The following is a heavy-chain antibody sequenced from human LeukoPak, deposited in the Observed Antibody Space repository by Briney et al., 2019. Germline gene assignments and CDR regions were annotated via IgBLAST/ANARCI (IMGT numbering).Heavy chain of an antibody. Sequence: GGPLRLSCAASGFTFSRYGMHWVRQAPGKGLEWVAVIWYDESNSYYADSVKGRFTISRDNSKKTLYLQMNSLRAEDTAVYYCAKSFLELEAYDYYMDVWGKGTTVTVSS. CDR1: GFTFSRYG. J-gene: IGHJ6*03. CDR2: IWYDESNS. D-gene: IGHD1-7*01. CDR3: AKSFLELEAYDYYMDV. V-gene: IGHV3-33*06.